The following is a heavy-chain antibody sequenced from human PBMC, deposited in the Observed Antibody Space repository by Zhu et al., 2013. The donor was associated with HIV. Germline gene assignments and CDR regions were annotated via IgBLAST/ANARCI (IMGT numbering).Heavy chain of an antibody. CDR3: ARGLGIAAAGTSGVWFDS. D-gene: IGHD6-13*01. V-gene: IGHV1-3*01. Sequence: QVQLVQSGAEVKKPGASVKVSCKASGYTFTKYAMHWVRQAPGQRLEWMGWINVGNGNTKYAQKFQRRVTITRDTSANTVYMGLSSLRSEDTAVYYCARGLGIAAAGTSGVWFDSWAREPWSPSPQ. J-gene: IGHJ5*01. CDR2: INVGNGNT. CDR1: GYTFTKYA.